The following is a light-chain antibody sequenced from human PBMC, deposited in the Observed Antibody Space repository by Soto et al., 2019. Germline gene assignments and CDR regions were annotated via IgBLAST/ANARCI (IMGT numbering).Light chain of an antibody. Sequence: QSALTPPASVSGSPGQSITISCTGTSSDVGAYIFVSWYQQYPGKAPKLMIYDITNRPSGVSNRFSGSKAGNTASLTISGLQAEDEADYYCVSFTTSKSYVLGTGTKVTVL. CDR1: SSDVGAYIF. J-gene: IGLJ1*01. CDR2: DIT. V-gene: IGLV2-14*01. CDR3: VSFTTSKSYV.